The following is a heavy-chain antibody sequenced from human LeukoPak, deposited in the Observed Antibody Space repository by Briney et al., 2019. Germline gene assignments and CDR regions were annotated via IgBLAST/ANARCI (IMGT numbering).Heavy chain of an antibody. J-gene: IGHJ3*02. Sequence: ASVKVSCKVSGYTLTELSMHWVRQAPGKGLEWMGGFDPEDGEIIYAQKFQGRVTMTEDTSTDTAYMELSSLRSEDTAVYYCATVRGYCSGGSCVPTPHHDAFDIWGQGTMVTVSS. CDR1: GYTLTELS. D-gene: IGHD2-15*01. CDR3: ATVRGYCSGGSCVPTPHHDAFDI. V-gene: IGHV1-24*01. CDR2: FDPEDGEI.